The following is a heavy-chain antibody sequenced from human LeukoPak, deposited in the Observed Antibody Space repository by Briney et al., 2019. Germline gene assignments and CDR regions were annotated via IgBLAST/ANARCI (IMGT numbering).Heavy chain of an antibody. CDR1: GFTFSDYY. J-gene: IGHJ6*02. D-gene: IGHD6-13*01. Sequence: PGGSLRLSCAASGFTFSDYYMSWIRQALGKGLEWVSYISSSGSTIYYADSVKGRFTISRDNAKNSLYLQMNSLRAEDTAVYYCASGYSSSWYSRGMDVWGQGTTVTVSS. CDR3: ASGYSSSWYSRGMDV. CDR2: ISSSGSTI. V-gene: IGHV3-11*01.